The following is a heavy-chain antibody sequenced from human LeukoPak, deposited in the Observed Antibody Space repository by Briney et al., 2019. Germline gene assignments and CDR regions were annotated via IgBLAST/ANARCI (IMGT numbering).Heavy chain of an antibody. Sequence: PGGSLRLSCAASGFSFSSNWMHWVRQAPGKGLVWVSRVNSDGSGTSYADSVKGRFTISRDNAKNTLYLRMNSLRAEDTAVYYCATSLGPLTDYWGQGTLVTVSS. V-gene: IGHV3-74*01. CDR2: VNSDGSGT. CDR1: GFSFSSNW. D-gene: IGHD7-27*01. J-gene: IGHJ4*02. CDR3: ATSLGPLTDY.